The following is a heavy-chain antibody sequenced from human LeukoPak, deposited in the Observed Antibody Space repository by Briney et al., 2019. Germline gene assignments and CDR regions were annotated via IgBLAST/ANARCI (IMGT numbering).Heavy chain of an antibody. Sequence: GGSLRLSCAASGFTFSSYSMNWVRQAPGKGLEWVSSISSSSSYIYYADSVKGRFTISRDNAKNSLYLQMNSLRAEDTAVYYCAREGAVYSSPPAFDLWGRGTLVTVSS. CDR2: ISSSSSYI. V-gene: IGHV3-21*01. CDR3: AREGAVYSSPPAFDL. J-gene: IGHJ2*01. D-gene: IGHD6-13*01. CDR1: GFTFSSYS.